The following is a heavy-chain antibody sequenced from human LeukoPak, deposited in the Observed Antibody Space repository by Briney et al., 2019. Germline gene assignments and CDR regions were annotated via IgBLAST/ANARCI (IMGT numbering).Heavy chain of an antibody. D-gene: IGHD2-15*01. CDR1: GFTFSSYG. J-gene: IGHJ4*02. CDR2: ISGSGGST. Sequence: GGSLRLSCAASGFTFSSYGMSWVRQAPGKGLEWVSAISGSGGSTYYADSVKGRFTISRDNSKNTLYLQMNSLRAEDTAVYYCAKDFLGYCSGGSCYYFDYWGQGTLVTVSS. V-gene: IGHV3-23*01. CDR3: AKDFLGYCSGGSCYYFDY.